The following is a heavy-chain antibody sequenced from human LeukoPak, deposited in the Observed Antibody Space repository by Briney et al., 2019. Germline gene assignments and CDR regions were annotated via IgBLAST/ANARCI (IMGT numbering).Heavy chain of an antibody. Sequence: ASVKVSCKASGYTFTGYYMHWVRQAPGQGLEWMGWINPNSGGTNYAQKFQGRVTMTRDTSISTAYMELGRLRSDDTAVYYCARVSRRSYSSAFDYWGQGTLVTVSS. CDR1: GYTFTGYY. J-gene: IGHJ4*02. V-gene: IGHV1-2*02. CDR3: ARVSRRSYSSAFDY. CDR2: INPNSGGT. D-gene: IGHD6-25*01.